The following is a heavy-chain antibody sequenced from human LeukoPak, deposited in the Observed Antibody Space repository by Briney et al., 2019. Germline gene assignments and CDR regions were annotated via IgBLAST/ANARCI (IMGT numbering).Heavy chain of an antibody. CDR2: IHYSGTT. J-gene: IGHJ4*02. CDR3: VRLGRCVGGHCLDDF. Sequence: PSETLSLTCTVSGGSINSVYWAWTRQPPGQGLEWIGFIHYSGTTTYNPSLKSRVTISIETSKTQFSLKLNSVTAADTAVYFCVRLGRCVGGHCLDDFWGQGTLVTVSS. V-gene: IGHV4-59*01. CDR1: GGSINSVY. D-gene: IGHD2-21*02.